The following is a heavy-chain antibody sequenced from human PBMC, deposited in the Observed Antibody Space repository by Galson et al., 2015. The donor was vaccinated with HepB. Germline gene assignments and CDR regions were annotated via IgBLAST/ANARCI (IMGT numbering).Heavy chain of an antibody. D-gene: IGHD6-6*01. Sequence: SLRLSCAASGFNFKTYTINWVRQTPGKGLEWVSSITPDGDDIYYADSVKARFTTSRDNSKNSVFLHMNSLRGDDTALYFCARDPGRLAARPFDFWGQGTQVTVSS. J-gene: IGHJ4*02. V-gene: IGHV3-21*06. CDR3: ARDPGRLAARPFDF. CDR2: ITPDGDDI. CDR1: GFNFKTYT.